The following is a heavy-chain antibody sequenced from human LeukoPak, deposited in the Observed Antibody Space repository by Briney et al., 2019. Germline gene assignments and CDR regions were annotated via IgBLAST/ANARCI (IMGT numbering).Heavy chain of an antibody. CDR2: ISSNGGST. D-gene: IGHD6-13*01. Sequence: SGGSLRLSCAASGFTFSSYAMHWVRQAPGKGLEYVSAISSNGGSTYYANSVKGRFTISRDNSKNTLYLQMGSLRAEDMAVYYCAGSRGLGIAAYYFDYWGQGTLVTVSS. V-gene: IGHV3-64*01. CDR3: AGSRGLGIAAYYFDY. CDR1: GFTFSSYA. J-gene: IGHJ4*02.